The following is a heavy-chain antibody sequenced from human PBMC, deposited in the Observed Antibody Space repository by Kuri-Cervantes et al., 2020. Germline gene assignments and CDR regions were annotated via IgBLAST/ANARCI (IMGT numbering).Heavy chain of an antibody. V-gene: IGHV3-30-3*01. CDR3: AKDYSSYGMDV. CDR1: GFTFSSYA. CDR2: ISYDGSNK. Sequence: LSLTCAASGFTFSSYAMHWVRQAPGKGLEWVAVISYDGSNKYYADSVRGRFTISRDNSKNTLYLQMNSLRAEDTAVYYCAKDYSSYGMDVWGQGTTVTVSS. J-gene: IGHJ6*02. D-gene: IGHD5-18*01.